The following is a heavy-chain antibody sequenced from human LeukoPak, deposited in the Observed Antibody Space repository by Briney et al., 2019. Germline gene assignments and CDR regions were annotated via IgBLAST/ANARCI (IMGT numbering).Heavy chain of an antibody. CDR2: ISYDGSNK. CDR1: GFTFSSYA. CDR3: ARDLAGSGSYYFDY. Sequence: GGSLRLSCAASGFTFSSYAMHRVRQAPGKGLEWEALISYDGSNKYYADSVKGRFTISRDNSKNTLYLQMNSLRAEDTAVYYCARDLAGSGSYYFDYWGQGTLVTVSS. J-gene: IGHJ4*02. D-gene: IGHD1-26*01. V-gene: IGHV3-30-3*01.